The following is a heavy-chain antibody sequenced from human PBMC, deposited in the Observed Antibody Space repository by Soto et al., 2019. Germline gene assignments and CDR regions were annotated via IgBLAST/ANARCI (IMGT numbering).Heavy chain of an antibody. V-gene: IGHV3-21*01. CDR2: ISSSSSYI. J-gene: IGHJ6*02. Sequence: GGSLRLSCAASGFTFSSYSMNWVRQAPGKGLEWVSSISSSSSYIYYADSVKGRFTISRDNAKNSLYLQMNSLRAEDTAVYYCASELGYCSSTSCFPLYYYYGMDVWGQGTTVTVSS. CDR3: ASELGYCSSTSCFPLYYYYGMDV. CDR1: GFTFSSYS. D-gene: IGHD2-2*01.